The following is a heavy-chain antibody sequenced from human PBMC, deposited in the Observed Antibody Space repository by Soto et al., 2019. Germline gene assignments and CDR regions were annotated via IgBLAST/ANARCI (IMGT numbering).Heavy chain of an antibody. J-gene: IGHJ6*02. D-gene: IGHD3-22*01. Sequence: PGGSLRLSFAASGFTFSSYSMHWVRQAPGKGLEWVAVKSYDGSNKYYADSVKGRFTISRDNSKNTLYLQMNSLRAEDTAVYYCARTSYYYDSPYYYYGMDVWGQGTTVTVSS. CDR2: KSYDGSNK. CDR1: GFTFSSYS. CDR3: ARTSYYYDSPYYYYGMDV. V-gene: IGHV3-30-3*01.